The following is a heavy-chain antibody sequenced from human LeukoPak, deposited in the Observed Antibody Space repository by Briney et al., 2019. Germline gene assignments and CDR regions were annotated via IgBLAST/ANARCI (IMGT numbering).Heavy chain of an antibody. CDR3: ARDGGLHTNFDY. J-gene: IGHJ4*02. D-gene: IGHD2-15*01. CDR1: GFSFRNYW. V-gene: IGHV3-7*01. CDR2: TKPDGSAE. Sequence: AGGSLRLSCAASGFSFRNYWMGWVRQASGKGLEWVANTKPDGSAEYYADSVRGRFTASRDNANNLLYLQMNRLRAEDTAVYYCARDGGLHTNFDYWGQGTLLTVSS.